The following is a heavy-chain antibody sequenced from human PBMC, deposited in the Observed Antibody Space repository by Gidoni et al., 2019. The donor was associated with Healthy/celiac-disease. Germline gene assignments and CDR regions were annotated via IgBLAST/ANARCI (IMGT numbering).Heavy chain of an antibody. V-gene: IGHV4-34*01. D-gene: IGHD2-2*01. J-gene: IGHJ6*03. CDR1: GGSFSGYY. Sequence: QVQLQPWGAGLLKPSETLSLTCAVSGGSFSGYYWSWIRPPPGKGLEWIGEINHSGTTNYNPSLKSRVTISGDTSKNQFSLKLSSVTAADTAVYYCARRGKYCSSTSCYAGGYYYYYMDVWGKGTTVTVSS. CDR2: INHSGTT. CDR3: ARRGKYCSSTSCYAGGYYYYYMDV.